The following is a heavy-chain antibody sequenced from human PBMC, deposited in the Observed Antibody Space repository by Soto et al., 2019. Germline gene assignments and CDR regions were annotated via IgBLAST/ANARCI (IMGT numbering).Heavy chain of an antibody. J-gene: IGHJ4*02. CDR3: VGGQYYFDY. CDR1: GFPFTTYG. CDR2: ISYDGSNK. V-gene: IGHV3-30*03. D-gene: IGHD3-10*01. Sequence: QVQLVESGGGVVQPGRSLRLSCAASGFPFTTYGMHWVREGPGKGLEWVAVISYDGSNKYYADSVKGRFTISRDKSKNTLYLQMNSLRPEDTALYYCVGGQYYFDYRGQGTLVTVSS.